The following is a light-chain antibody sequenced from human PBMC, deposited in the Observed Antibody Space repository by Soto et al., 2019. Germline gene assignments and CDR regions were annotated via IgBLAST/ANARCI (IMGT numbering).Light chain of an antibody. CDR2: DAS. V-gene: IGKV3-11*01. J-gene: IGKJ2*01. Sequence: EIVLTQSPATLSLSPGERATLSCRASQSVSNYLAWYQQKPGQAPRLLIYDASSRATGISDRVSGSGSGAGVTLTISSLEPEDFAGYYRQQRNNWPPVFGQGTKLEIK. CDR3: QQRNNWPPV. CDR1: QSVSNY.